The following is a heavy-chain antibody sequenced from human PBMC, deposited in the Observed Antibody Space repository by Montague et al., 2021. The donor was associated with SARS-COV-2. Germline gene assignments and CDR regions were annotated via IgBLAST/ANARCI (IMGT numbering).Heavy chain of an antibody. J-gene: IGHJ4*02. D-gene: IGHD6-19*01. CDR3: ARRGGWPYFDF. CDR1: GGSIISYY. CDR2: IYSTGGS. Sequence: SETLSLTCTVSGGSIISYYWSWIRQYPGKRLEWIGYIYSTGGSDYNPSLGSRVTMSIDMSKNQFSLNLTSVTAADTAVYYCARRGGWPYFDFWSQGTLVTVSS. V-gene: IGHV4-59*08.